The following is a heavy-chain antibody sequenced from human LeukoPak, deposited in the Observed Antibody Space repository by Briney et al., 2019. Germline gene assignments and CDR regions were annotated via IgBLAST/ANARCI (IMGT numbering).Heavy chain of an antibody. CDR2: IKSDGSSS. CDR1: GFTFSSYFW. J-gene: IGHJ4*02. Sequence: PGGSLRLSCAASGFTFSSYFWMHWVRQAPGKGLVWVSHIKSDGSSSTYADSVKGRFTISRDNAKNSLYLQMNSLRAEDTAVYYCVRDLDLGGYSSFEYWGQGTLVTVSS. V-gene: IGHV3-74*01. CDR3: VRDLDLGGYSSFEY. D-gene: IGHD4-23*01.